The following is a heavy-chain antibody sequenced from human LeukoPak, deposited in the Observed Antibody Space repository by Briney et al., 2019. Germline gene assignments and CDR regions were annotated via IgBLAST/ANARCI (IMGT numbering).Heavy chain of an antibody. CDR1: GGSFSGYY. CDR3: ARDHITGTIQRRRKFDP. D-gene: IGHD1-20*01. J-gene: IGHJ5*02. V-gene: IGHV4-59*01. Sequence: SETLSLTCAVYGGSFSGYYWSWIRQPPGKGLEWIGYIYYSGSTNYNPSLKSRVTISVDTSKNQFSLKLSSVTAADTAVYYCARDHITGTIQRRRKFDPWGQGTLVTVSS. CDR2: IYYSGST.